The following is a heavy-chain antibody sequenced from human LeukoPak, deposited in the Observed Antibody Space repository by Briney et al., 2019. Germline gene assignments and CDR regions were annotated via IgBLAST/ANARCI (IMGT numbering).Heavy chain of an antibody. CDR3: ARFRSSGWTYYYYYYGMDV. V-gene: IGHV3-53*01. D-gene: IGHD6-19*01. CDR2: IYSGGST. Sequence: GGSLRLSCAASGFTVSSNYMSWVRQAPGKGLEWVSVIYSGGSTYYADSVKGRFTISRDNPKNTLYLQMNSLRAEDTAVYYCARFRSSGWTYYYYYYGMDVWGKGTTVTVSS. J-gene: IGHJ6*04. CDR1: GFTVSSNY.